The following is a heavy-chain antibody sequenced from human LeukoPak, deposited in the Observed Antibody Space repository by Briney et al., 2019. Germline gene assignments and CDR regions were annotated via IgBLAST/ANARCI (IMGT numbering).Heavy chain of an antibody. CDR3: VISAAGLIDY. D-gene: IGHD6-13*01. J-gene: IGHJ4*02. V-gene: IGHV3-48*03. CDR2: ISTSGSTI. Sequence: GGSLRLSCAASGFTFSSYEVNWVRQAPGKGLEWVSYISTSGSTIYYADSVKGRFTISRDNAKNSLYLQMNSLRAEDTAVYYCVISAAGLIDYWSQGTLVTVSS. CDR1: GFTFSSYE.